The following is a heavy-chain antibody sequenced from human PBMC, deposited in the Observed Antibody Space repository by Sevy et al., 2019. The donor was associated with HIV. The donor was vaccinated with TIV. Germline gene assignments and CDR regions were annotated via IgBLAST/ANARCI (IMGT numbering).Heavy chain of an antibody. D-gene: IGHD3-3*01. CDR1: AFTFSNAW. CDR3: TTMKDFWSGTYGMDV. Sequence: GGSLRLSCAASAFTFSNAWMSWVRQAPGKGLEWVGRIKSKTDGGTTDYAAPVKGRFTISRDDSKNTLYLQMNSLKTEDTAVYYCTTMKDFWSGTYGMDVWGQGTTVTVSS. V-gene: IGHV3-15*01. CDR2: IKSKTDGGTT. J-gene: IGHJ6*02.